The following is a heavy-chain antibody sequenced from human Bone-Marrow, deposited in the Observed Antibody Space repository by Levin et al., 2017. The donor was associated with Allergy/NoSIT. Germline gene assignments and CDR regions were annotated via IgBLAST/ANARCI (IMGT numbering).Heavy chain of an antibody. CDR2: ISYDGSNK. V-gene: IGHV3-30-3*01. D-gene: IGHD6-19*01. Sequence: LSLTCAASGFPFSSYAMHWVRQAPGKGLEWVAVISYDGSNKYYADSVKGRFTISRDNSKNTLYLQMNSLRAEDTAVYYCARGKQWLVRNYFDYWGQGTLVTVSS. CDR3: ARGKQWLVRNYFDY. CDR1: GFPFSSYA. J-gene: IGHJ4*02.